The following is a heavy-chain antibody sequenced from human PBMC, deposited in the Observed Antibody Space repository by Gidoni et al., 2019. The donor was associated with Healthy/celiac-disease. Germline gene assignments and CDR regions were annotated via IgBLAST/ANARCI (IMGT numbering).Heavy chain of an antibody. CDR3: ARDPTRMITFGGVIAYNWFDP. CDR2: ISAYNGNT. V-gene: IGHV1-18*01. D-gene: IGHD3-16*02. J-gene: IGHJ5*02. Sequence: QVQLVQPGAEVKKPGASVKVSCKASGYTFTSYGISWVRQAPGQGLEWMGWISAYNGNTNYAQKLQGRVTMTTDTSTSTAYMELRSLRSDDTAVYYCARDPTRMITFGGVIAYNWFDPWGQGTLVTVSS. CDR1: GYTFTSYG.